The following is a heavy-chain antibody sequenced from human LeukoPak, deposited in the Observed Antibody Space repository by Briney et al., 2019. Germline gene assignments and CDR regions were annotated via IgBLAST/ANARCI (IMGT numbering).Heavy chain of an antibody. CDR1: GGSISSSSYY. Sequence: SETLSLTCTVSGGSISSSSYYRGWIRQPPGKGLEWIGSIYYSGSTYYNPSLKSRVTISVDTSKNQFSLKLSSVTAADTAVYYCARDHILTGYSFDYWGQGTLVTVSS. V-gene: IGHV4-39*07. J-gene: IGHJ4*02. CDR3: ARDHILTGYSFDY. CDR2: IYYSGST. D-gene: IGHD3-9*01.